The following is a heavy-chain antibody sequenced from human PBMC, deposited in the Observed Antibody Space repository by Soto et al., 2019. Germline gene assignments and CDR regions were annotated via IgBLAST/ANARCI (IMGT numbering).Heavy chain of an antibody. J-gene: IGHJ6*02. CDR1: GFTFSNYA. Sequence: GGSLRLSCAASGFTFSNYAMHWVRQAPGKGLEWVAVISYDGSDKYNANSVKGRFTISRDNSKNTLYLQMNSLRAEDTAVYYCARDTGPNGYNYYYFGMDVWGQGTTVTVS. D-gene: IGHD5-18*01. V-gene: IGHV3-30-3*01. CDR2: ISYDGSDK. CDR3: ARDTGPNGYNYYYFGMDV.